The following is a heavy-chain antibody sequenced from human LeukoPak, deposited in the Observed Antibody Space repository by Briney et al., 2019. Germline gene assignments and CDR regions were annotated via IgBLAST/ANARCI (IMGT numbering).Heavy chain of an antibody. CDR2: MNPNSGNT. D-gene: IGHD3-10*01. J-gene: IGHJ3*02. CDR3: ARPMVRGPDMAFDI. V-gene: IGHV1-8*01. CDR1: GYTFTSYD. Sequence: GASVKVSCKASGYTFTSYDINWVRQATGQGLEWMGWMNPNSGNTGYAQKFQGRVTITTDESTSTAYMELSSLRSEDTAVYYCARPMVRGPDMAFDIWGQGTMVTVS.